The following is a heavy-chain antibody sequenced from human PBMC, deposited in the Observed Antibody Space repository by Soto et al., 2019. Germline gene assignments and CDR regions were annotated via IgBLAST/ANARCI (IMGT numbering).Heavy chain of an antibody. CDR1: GFTFSSYG. CDR2: ISYDGSNK. CDR3: AKCMDVLLWFGELSYYMDV. V-gene: IGHV3-30*18. J-gene: IGHJ6*03. D-gene: IGHD3-10*01. Sequence: GGSLRLSCAASGFTFSSYGMHWVRQAPGKGLEWVAVISYDGSNKYYADSVKGRFTISRDNSKNTLYLQMNSLRAEDTAVYYCAKCMDVLLWFGELSYYMDVWGKGTTVTVSS.